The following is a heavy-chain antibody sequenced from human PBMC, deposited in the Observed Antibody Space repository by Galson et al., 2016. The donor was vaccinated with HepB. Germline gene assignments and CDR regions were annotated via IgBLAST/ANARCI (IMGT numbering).Heavy chain of an antibody. V-gene: IGHV3-74*01. CDR3: AVAGRE. CDR2: INLDGSSA. CDR1: GFSINGWW. J-gene: IGHJ4*02. Sequence: SLRLSCAGSGFSINGWWMHWVRQAPGKGLVWVSRINLDGSSATYADSVRGRFTTSRDNAKNTLYPQMNSLRAEDTAVYYCAVAGREGGQGTLVTVSS. D-gene: IGHD6-19*01.